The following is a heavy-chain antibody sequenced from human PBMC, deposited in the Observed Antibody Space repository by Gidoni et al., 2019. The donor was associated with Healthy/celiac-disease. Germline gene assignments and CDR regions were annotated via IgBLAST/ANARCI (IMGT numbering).Heavy chain of an antibody. D-gene: IGHD4-4*01. CDR1: GFTFSRYA. Sequence: QVQLVESGGGVVQPGRSLSLSCAASGFTFSRYAMHGVRQAPGKGLEWVAGISKDGSNKYDADSVKGRFTISRDNSKNTRYLQMNSLRAEDTAVYYCARGLQWRGEEYDAFDIWGQGTMVTVSS. V-gene: IGHV3-30-3*01. CDR2: ISKDGSNK. J-gene: IGHJ3*02. CDR3: ARGLQWRGEEYDAFDI.